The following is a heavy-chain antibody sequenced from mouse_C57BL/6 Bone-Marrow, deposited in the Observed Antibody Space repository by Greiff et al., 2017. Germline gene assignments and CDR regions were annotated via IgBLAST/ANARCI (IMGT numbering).Heavy chain of an antibody. J-gene: IGHJ2*01. CDR2: IDPSDSST. Sequence: VQLQQPGAELVKPGASVKLSCKASGYTFTSYWMQWVKQRPGQGLEWIGEIDPSDSSTNYNQKFKGKATLTVDTSSSTAYMQLSSLTSEDSAVYYCARDTTVVGDYFDYWGQGTTLTVSS. V-gene: IGHV1-50*01. D-gene: IGHD1-1*01. CDR1: GYTFTSYW. CDR3: ARDTTVVGDYFDY.